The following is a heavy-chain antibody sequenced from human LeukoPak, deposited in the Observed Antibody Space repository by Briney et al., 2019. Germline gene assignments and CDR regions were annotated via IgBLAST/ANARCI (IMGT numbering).Heavy chain of an antibody. CDR2: MHTSGNS. J-gene: IGHJ4*02. CDR1: GGSISSIDYY. D-gene: IGHD3-10*01. CDR3: ARWAPYASGRPLDY. V-gene: IGHV4-61*02. Sequence: PSQTLSLTCTVSGGSISSIDYYWSWIRQPAGKGLEWLGRMHTSGNSDYNPSLRSRVTISLDKSKNQFSLKLTSVTAADTAMYYCARWAPYASGRPLDYWGQGTLVTVSS.